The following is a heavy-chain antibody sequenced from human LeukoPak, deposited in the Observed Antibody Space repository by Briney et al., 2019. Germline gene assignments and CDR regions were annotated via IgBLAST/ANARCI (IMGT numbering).Heavy chain of an antibody. CDR3: ARHGPLYDIWSAQFYFDY. CDR2: INYSGSA. V-gene: IGHV4-39*01. CDR1: GVSISISRYY. Sequence: SETLSLTCSVSGVSISISRYYWRWIRQPPGKGLEWIGSINYSGSAYYNPSLRSRVTISVDTSKNQFSLQLSSVTAADTAVYYCARHGPLYDIWSAQFYFDYWGQGTLVGVSS. J-gene: IGHJ4*02. D-gene: IGHD3-3*01.